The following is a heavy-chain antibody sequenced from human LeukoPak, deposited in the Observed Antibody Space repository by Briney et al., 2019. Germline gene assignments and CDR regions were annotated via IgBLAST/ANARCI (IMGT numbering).Heavy chain of an antibody. Sequence: SETLSLSCTVSGGSISSGGYYWSWISQHPGKGLEWIGYIYYSGSTYYNPSLKSRVTISVDTSKNQVSLKLSSVTAADTAVYYCARENGDPSPYFDYWGQGTLVTVSS. D-gene: IGHD4-17*01. V-gene: IGHV4-31*03. CDR3: ARENGDPSPYFDY. CDR2: IYYSGST. J-gene: IGHJ4*02. CDR1: GGSISSGGYY.